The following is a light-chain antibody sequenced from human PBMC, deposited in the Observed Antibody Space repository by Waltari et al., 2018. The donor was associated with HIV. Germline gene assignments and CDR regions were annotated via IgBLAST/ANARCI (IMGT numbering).Light chain of an antibody. CDR1: QNVSSNY. V-gene: IGKV3-20*01. J-gene: IGKJ3*01. CDR2: GTS. CDR3: QQYGSSPT. Sequence: ENVLTQSTGTLSLSPGERATLACEASQNVSSNYLTWYQQKPGQAPRLLIYGTSTRAIGIPVRFSCSWSGINFTLTINRLEPEYFAVYYCQQYGSSPTFGPGTKVDIK.